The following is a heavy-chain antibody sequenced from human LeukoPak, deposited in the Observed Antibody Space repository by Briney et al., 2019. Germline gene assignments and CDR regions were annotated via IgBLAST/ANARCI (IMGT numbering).Heavy chain of an antibody. V-gene: IGHV4-39*01. CDR2: IYYSGST. D-gene: IGHD2-2*01. CDR1: GGSISSSSYY. Sequence: SETLSLTCTVSGGSISSSSYYWGWIRQPPGKGLEWIGSIYYSGSTYYNPSLKSRVTISVDTSKNQFSLKLSSVTAADTAVYYCARHRGYCSSTSCSPLYYWGQGTLVTVSS. J-gene: IGHJ4*02. CDR3: ARHRGYCSSTSCSPLYY.